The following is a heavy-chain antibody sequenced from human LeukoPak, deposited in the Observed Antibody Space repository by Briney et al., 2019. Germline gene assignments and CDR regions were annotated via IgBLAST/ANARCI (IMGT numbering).Heavy chain of an antibody. Sequence: GGSLRLSCAASGLTFRNYALSWVRQAPGKGLEWVSAISRSGDNTYYADPVKGRFNISRDNSKNVMFLQMHSLRAADTAIYLCARGPSLRGVRASADYWGPGTLVTVSS. D-gene: IGHD2-2*01. CDR1: GLTFRNYA. CDR2: ISRSGDNT. CDR3: ARGPSLRGVRASADY. J-gene: IGHJ4*02. V-gene: IGHV3-23*01.